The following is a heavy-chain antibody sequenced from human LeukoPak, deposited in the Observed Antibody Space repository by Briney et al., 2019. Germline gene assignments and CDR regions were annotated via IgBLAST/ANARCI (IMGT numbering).Heavy chain of an antibody. J-gene: IGHJ4*02. V-gene: IGHV4-38-2*02. CDR1: GGSFSGYY. Sequence: NPSETLSLTCAVYGGSFSGYYWGWIRQPPGKGLEWTGSIDHSGSTYYNPSLKSRITISLDTSKNQFSLNLSSVTAADTAVYYCARDSALAQAVMFDYWGQGTLVTVSS. D-gene: IGHD6-19*01. CDR2: IDHSGST. CDR3: ARDSALAQAVMFDY.